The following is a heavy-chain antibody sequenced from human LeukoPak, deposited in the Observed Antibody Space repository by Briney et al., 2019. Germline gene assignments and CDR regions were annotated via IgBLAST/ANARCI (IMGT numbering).Heavy chain of an antibody. D-gene: IGHD6-6*01. Sequence: SQTFSLTCAISGDSVSSNSAAWNWIRQSPSRGLEWLGRTYYRSKWYNDYAVSVKSRITINPDTSKNQFSLQLNSVTPEDTAVYYCARGVGEYSSSSEALYYFDYWGQGTLVTVSS. CDR1: GDSVSSNSAA. CDR3: ARGVGEYSSSSEALYYFDY. J-gene: IGHJ4*02. CDR2: TYYRSKWYN. V-gene: IGHV6-1*01.